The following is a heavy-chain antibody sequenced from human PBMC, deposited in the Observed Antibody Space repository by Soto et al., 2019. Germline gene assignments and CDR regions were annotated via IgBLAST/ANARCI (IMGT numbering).Heavy chain of an antibody. CDR3: ARRARPDFYYMDV. V-gene: IGHV3-23*01. D-gene: IGHD6-6*01. J-gene: IGHJ6*03. CDR2: ISGSGGST. Sequence: PGGSLRLSCAASGFTFSSYAMSWVRQAPGKGLEWVSGISGSGGSTYYADSVKGRFTISRDNSKNTLYLQMGSLRPEDMAVYYCARRARPDFYYMDVWGKGTTVTVSS. CDR1: GFTFSSYA.